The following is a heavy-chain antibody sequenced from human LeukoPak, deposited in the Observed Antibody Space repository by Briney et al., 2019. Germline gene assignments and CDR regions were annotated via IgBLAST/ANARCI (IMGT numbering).Heavy chain of an antibody. D-gene: IGHD5-18*01. J-gene: IGHJ4*02. CDR1: GFSFSSYG. CDR2: ISYDGNHK. CDR3: AKASGYSYGKYYFDS. V-gene: IGHV3-30*18. Sequence: GGSLRLSCAASGFSFSSYGIHWVRQAPGKGLEWVAVISYDGNHKYYADSVKGRFTIFRDNSKNTVYLQMNSLRAEDTAVYFCAKASGYSYGKYYFDSWGQGALVTVSS.